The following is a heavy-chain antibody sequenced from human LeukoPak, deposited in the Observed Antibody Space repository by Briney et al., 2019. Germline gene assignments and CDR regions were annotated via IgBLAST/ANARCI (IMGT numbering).Heavy chain of an antibody. CDR2: IYYSGST. Sequence: SETLSLTCAVSGGSISSGGYSWSWIRQPPGKGLEWIGYIYYSGSTNYNPSLKSRVTISVDKSKNQFSLKLSSVTAADTAVYYCARDEPYGSMDYWGQGTLVTVSS. CDR3: ARDEPYGSMDY. V-gene: IGHV4-30-4*07. D-gene: IGHD2-15*01. J-gene: IGHJ4*02. CDR1: GGSISSGGYS.